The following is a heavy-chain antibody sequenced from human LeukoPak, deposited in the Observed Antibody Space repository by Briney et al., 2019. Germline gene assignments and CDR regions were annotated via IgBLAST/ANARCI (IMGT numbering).Heavy chain of an antibody. V-gene: IGHV3-21*01. CDR2: ISSSSSYI. J-gene: IGHJ4*02. CDR3: ATYPIAPAAGTDY. D-gene: IGHD6-13*01. CDR1: GFTVSSNY. Sequence: GGSLRLSCAASGFTVSSNYMSWVRQAPGKGLEWVSSISSSSSYIYYADSVKGRFTISRDNAKNSLYLQMNSLRAEDTAVYYCATYPIAPAAGTDYWGQGTLVTVSS.